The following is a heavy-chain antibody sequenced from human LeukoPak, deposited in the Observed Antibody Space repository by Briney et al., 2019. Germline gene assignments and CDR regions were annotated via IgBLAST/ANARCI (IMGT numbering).Heavy chain of an antibody. CDR1: GFTFSSYS. Sequence: GGSLRLSCAASGFTFSSYSMNWVRQAPGKGLEWGSYISTSSNTRHYADSVKGRFTISRDNSKNTLYLLMNSLRAEDTAVYYCAKDAPRSSGWFFFDHWGQGALVTVSS. CDR3: AKDAPRSSGWFFFDH. CDR2: ISTSSNTR. J-gene: IGHJ4*02. D-gene: IGHD6-19*01. V-gene: IGHV3-48*01.